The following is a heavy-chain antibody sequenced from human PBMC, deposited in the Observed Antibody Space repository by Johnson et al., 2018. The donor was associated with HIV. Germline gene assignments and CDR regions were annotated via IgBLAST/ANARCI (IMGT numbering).Heavy chain of an antibody. CDR2: ISHDETTK. D-gene: IGHD6-13*01. J-gene: IGHJ3*02. Sequence: QVQLVESGGGVVQPGTSLRLSCTISGLTLNSLIVHWVRQTPGKGLEWVGLISHDETTKAYADSVKGRFTISRDHAKNSLYLQMNSLRAEDTALYYCAKDMGSSWYDPWDAFDIWGQGTVVTVSS. CDR1: GLTLNSLI. V-gene: IGHV3-30*04. CDR3: AKDMGSSWYDPWDAFDI.